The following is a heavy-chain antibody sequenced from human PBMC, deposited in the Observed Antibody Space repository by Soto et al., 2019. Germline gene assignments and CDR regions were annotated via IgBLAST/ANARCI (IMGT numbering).Heavy chain of an antibody. D-gene: IGHD2-21*02. V-gene: IGHV4-34*01. CDR3: AKSNYGGDDYFQYGLDV. J-gene: IGHJ6*02. CDR2: INHSGSA. CDR1: GGSINDYY. Sequence: SETLSLTCTVSGGSINDYYWNWIRQPPGKGLEWVGEINHSGSANYSPSLKSRVTISVDTSKQQFSLRLSSVTAADTAVYYCAKSNYGGDDYFQYGLDVWGQGTTVTVSS.